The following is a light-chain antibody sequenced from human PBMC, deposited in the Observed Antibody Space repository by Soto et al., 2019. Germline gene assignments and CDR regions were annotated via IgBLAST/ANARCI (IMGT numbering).Light chain of an antibody. J-gene: IGKJ1*01. Sequence: DIQMTQSPSTLSASVGDSVTITCRASQSVGTWLAWYQQKPGKAPKLLIYDASSLESELPSRFSGSGSGTEFALTISSPQSDDFATYYCQQYSSYSWTFGQGTKVDIK. CDR3: QQYSSYSWT. V-gene: IGKV1-5*01. CDR2: DAS. CDR1: QSVGTW.